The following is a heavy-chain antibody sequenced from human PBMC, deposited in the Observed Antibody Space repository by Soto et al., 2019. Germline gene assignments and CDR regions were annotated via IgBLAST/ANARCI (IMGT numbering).Heavy chain of an antibody. J-gene: IGHJ4*02. V-gene: IGHV3-33*01. CDR1: GFTFSSYG. CDR2: IWHDGGNK. Sequence: QVQLVESGGGVGQPGRSLRLSCAASGFTFSSYGMYWVRQAPGKGLEWVAFIWHDGGNKFYAESVKGRFTISRDNSKNTLYLQMTSLSAEDTAMYYCARDGDVNTGFGKDYWGQGTLVTVSS. CDR3: ARDGDVNTGFGKDY. D-gene: IGHD3-16*01.